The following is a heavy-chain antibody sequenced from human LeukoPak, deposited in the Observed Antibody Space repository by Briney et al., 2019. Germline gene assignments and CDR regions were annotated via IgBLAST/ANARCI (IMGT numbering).Heavy chain of an antibody. CDR1: GFTFSSYG. V-gene: IGHV3-30*02. D-gene: IGHD2-21*02. CDR3: AKDRWDRAYCGGDCYSDWYFDL. CDR2: IRYDGSNK. J-gene: IGHJ2*01. Sequence: GGSLRLSCAASGFTFSSYGMHWVRQAPGKGLEWVAFIRYDGSNKYYADSVKGRFTISRDNSKNTLYLQMNSLRAGDTAVYYCAKDRWDRAYCGGDCYSDWYFDLWGRGTLVTVSS.